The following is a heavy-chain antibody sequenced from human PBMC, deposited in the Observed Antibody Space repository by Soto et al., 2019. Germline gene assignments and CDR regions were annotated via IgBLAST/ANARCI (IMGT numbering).Heavy chain of an antibody. CDR3: ARSVEAHFDY. D-gene: IGHD1-26*01. CDR1: GFKFSIYS. J-gene: IGHJ4*02. V-gene: IGHV3-48*02. Sequence: EVQLVESGGALVQPGGSLRLSCAASGFKFSIYSMNWVRQAPGKGLEWSAYITSDTKTIKYGDSVKGRFNISRDNAKNSVYLQMNSLIDDDTAVYYCARSVEAHFDYWGQGTVVTVSS. CDR2: ITSDTKTI.